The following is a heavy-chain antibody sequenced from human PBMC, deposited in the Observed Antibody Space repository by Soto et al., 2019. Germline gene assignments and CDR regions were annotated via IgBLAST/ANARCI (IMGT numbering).Heavy chain of an antibody. J-gene: IGHJ6*02. CDR3: ARAGGSGFIYYYYGMDV. V-gene: IGHV4-39*07. CDR2: IYYSGGT. Sequence: SETLSLTCTVSGDSVSSSRHYWGWIRQSPGKGLEWIGNIYYSGGTYFNPSLRSRVTISVDTSKNQFSLKLSSVTAADTAVYYCARAGGSGFIYYYYGMDVWGQGTTVT. D-gene: IGHD3-10*01. CDR1: GDSVSSSRHY.